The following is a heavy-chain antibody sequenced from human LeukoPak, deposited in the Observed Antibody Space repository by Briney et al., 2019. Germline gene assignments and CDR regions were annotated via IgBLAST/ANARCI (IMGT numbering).Heavy chain of an antibody. CDR3: ARVGYNYGDYYYYMDV. D-gene: IGHD5-18*01. V-gene: IGHV4-59*01. CDR2: IYYSGST. CDR1: GGSISGYY. J-gene: IGHJ6*03. Sequence: SETLSLTCTVSGGSISGYYWSWIRQPPGKGLEWIGYIYYSGSTNYNPSLKSRVTISVDTSKNQLSLKPSSVTAADTAVYYCARVGYNYGDYYYYMDVWGKGTTVTVSS.